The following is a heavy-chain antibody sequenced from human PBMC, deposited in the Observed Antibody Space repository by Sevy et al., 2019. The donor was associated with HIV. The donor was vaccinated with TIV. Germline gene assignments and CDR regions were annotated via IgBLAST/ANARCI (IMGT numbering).Heavy chain of an antibody. CDR1: GFTFSSYA. V-gene: IGHV3-23*01. J-gene: IGHJ4*02. Sequence: GGSLRLSCAASGFTFSSYAMSWVRQAPGKGLEWVSAISGSGGSTYYADSVKGRFTISRDNSKNTLYLQMNSLRAEDTAVYYCAKEAGDITMIVVVPFDYWGQRTLVTVSS. CDR3: AKEAGDITMIVVVPFDY. CDR2: ISGSGGST. D-gene: IGHD3-22*01.